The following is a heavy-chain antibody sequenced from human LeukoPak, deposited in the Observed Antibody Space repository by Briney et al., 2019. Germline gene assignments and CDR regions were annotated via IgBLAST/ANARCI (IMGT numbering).Heavy chain of an antibody. V-gene: IGHV3-11*01. J-gene: IGHJ6*02. Sequence: GGSLRLSCAASGFTFSDYYMSWIRQAPGKGLEWVSYISSSGSTIYYADSVKGRFTISRDNAKNSLYLQMNSLRAEDTAVYYCARDRPNYCSGGSCPPRGYGMDVWGQGTTVTVSS. CDR3: ARDRPNYCSGGSCPPRGYGMDV. CDR1: GFTFSDYY. CDR2: ISSSGSTI. D-gene: IGHD2-15*01.